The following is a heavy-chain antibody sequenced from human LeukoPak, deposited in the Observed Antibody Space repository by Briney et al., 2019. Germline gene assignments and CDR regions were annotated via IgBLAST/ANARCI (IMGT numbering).Heavy chain of an antibody. Sequence: GGSLRLSCAASGFTFKSYSMNWVRQAPGKGLEWVAFITSTSGDMFYADSVKSRFTISRDNAKNSLYLQMDSLRAEDTAVYYCARAAGYYFDYWGQGSLVTVSS. J-gene: IGHJ4*02. CDR3: ARAAGYYFDY. CDR2: ITSTSGDM. V-gene: IGHV3-21*05. CDR1: GFTFKSYS.